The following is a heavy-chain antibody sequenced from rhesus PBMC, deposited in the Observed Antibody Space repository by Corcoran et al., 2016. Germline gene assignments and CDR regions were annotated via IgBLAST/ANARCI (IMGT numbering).Heavy chain of an antibody. CDR3: ASEFGLVSLDY. D-gene: IGHD3-3*01. J-gene: IGHJ4*01. V-gene: IGHV4-122*02. CDR1: GGSISSGYYY. Sequence: QVQLQESGPGLVKPSETLSLTCAVSGGSISSGYYYWSWIRQPPGKGLEWIGYITYSGSTSYNPSLKSRVTIARDTSKNQFSRKLSSVTAADTAVYYCASEFGLVSLDYWGQGVLVTVSA. CDR2: ITYSGST.